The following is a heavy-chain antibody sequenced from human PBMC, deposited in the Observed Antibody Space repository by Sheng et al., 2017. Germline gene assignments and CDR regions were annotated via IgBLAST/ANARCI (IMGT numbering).Heavy chain of an antibody. V-gene: IGHV3-30*03. D-gene: IGHD2-21*01. CDR1: GFIFSNHA. CDR3: AREGIEVPHSPTPYYMDV. CDR2: IAYDGSYK. J-gene: IGHJ6*03. Sequence: QVQLVESGGGAVQPGRSLRLSCAASGFIFSNHAMHWFRQAPDKGLEWVAHIAYDGSYKLHTDSANGRFTISRDNSRNTLFLQMNSLRAEDTAVYYCAREGIEVPHSPTPYYMDVWGQGTTVTVSS.